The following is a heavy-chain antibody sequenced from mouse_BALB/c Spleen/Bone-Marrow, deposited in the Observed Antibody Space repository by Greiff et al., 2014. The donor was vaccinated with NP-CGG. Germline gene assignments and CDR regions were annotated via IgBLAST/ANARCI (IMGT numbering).Heavy chain of an antibody. CDR3: ASQDVYYYAMDY. CDR2: ISYSGST. D-gene: IGHD3-2*02. J-gene: IGHJ4*01. Sequence: VQLKESGPGLVKPSQSLSLTCTVTGYSITSDYAWNWIRQFPGNKLEWMGYISYSGSTSYNPSLKSRISITRDTSKNQFFLQLNSVTTEDTATYYCASQDVYYYAMDYWGQGTPVTVSS. V-gene: IGHV3-2*02. CDR1: GYSITSDYA.